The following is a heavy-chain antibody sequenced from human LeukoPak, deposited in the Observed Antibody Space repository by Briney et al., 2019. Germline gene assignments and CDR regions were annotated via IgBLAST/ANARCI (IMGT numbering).Heavy chain of an antibody. Sequence: PSETLSLTCTVSGGSVSSGSYYWGWIRQPPGKGLEWIGYIYYSGSTNYNPSLKSRVTISVDTSKNQFSLKLSSVTAADTAVYYCAIMVRGVKKEPIDYWGQGTLVTVSS. CDR2: IYYSGST. J-gene: IGHJ4*02. CDR3: AIMVRGVKKEPIDY. CDR1: GGSVSSGSYY. D-gene: IGHD3-10*01. V-gene: IGHV4-61*01.